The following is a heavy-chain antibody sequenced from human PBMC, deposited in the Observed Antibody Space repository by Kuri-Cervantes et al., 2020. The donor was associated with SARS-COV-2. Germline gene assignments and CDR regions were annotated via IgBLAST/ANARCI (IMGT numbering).Heavy chain of an antibody. CDR1: GGSISSSSYY. J-gene: IGHJ6*03. CDR3: ARGYYYYYYMDV. CDR2: IYHSGST. Sequence: SETLSLTCTVSGGSISSSSYYWGWIRRPPGKGLEWIGSIYHSGSTYYNPSLKSRVTISVDTSKNQFSLKLSSVTAADTAVYYCARGYYYYYYMDVWGKGTTVTVSS. V-gene: IGHV4-39*07.